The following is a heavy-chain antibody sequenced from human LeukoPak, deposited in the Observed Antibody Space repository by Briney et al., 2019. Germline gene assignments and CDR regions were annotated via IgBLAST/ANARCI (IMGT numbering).Heavy chain of an antibody. D-gene: IGHD3-16*01. CDR3: ARVNVCPRCHFDY. CDR2: ISPDGRSA. Sequence: GGSLRLSCAASGFTFSSYWMHWVRQATGKGLVWVSRISPDGRSAIYADSVKGRFTISRDNAKNTLYLQMNSLRAEDTAVYYCARVNVCPRCHFDYWGQGTLVTVSS. CDR1: GFTFSSYW. V-gene: IGHV3-74*01. J-gene: IGHJ4*02.